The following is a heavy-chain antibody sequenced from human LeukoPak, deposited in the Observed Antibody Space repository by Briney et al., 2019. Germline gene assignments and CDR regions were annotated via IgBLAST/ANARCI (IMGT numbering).Heavy chain of an antibody. CDR2: INHSGST. J-gene: IGHJ4*02. CDR3: ARGGNHGDHFYFES. V-gene: IGHV4-34*01. Sequence: PSETLSLTCAVYGGSFSGYYRSWIRQPPGKGLEWIGEINHSGSTNYNPSLKSRVTISVDTSKNQFSLKLSSVTAADTAVYYCARGGNHGDHFYFESWGQGTLVTVSS. D-gene: IGHD4-17*01. CDR1: GGSFSGYY.